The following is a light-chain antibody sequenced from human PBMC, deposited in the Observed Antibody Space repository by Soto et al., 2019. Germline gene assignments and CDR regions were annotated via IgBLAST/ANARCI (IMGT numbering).Light chain of an antibody. V-gene: IGKV1-5*03. CDR3: QQYNSYRRT. CDR1: QSISSW. Sequence: DIQMTQSPSTLSASVGDRVTITCRASQSISSWLAWYQQKPGKAPKLLIYKASSLESGVPSRFSGSGSGTDFTHTISSLQPDDFATYSCQQYNSYRRTFGQGTKVEIK. J-gene: IGKJ1*01. CDR2: KAS.